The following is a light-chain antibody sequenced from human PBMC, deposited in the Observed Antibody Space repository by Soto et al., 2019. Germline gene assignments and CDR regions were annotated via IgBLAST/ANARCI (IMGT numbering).Light chain of an antibody. Sequence: QSVLTQPPSVSAAPGQKVTISCSGRSSNIGKTYVSWYHQLPGTAPKLLIYDNNKRPSGIPDRFSGSKSGTSATLGITGLQTGDEADYYCGTWDSSLSAWVFGGGTKLTVL. CDR3: GTWDSSLSAWV. V-gene: IGLV1-51*01. CDR1: SSNIGKTY. J-gene: IGLJ3*02. CDR2: DNN.